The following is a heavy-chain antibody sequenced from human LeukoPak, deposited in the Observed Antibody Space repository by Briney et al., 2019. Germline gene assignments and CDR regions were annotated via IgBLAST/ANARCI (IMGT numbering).Heavy chain of an antibody. CDR3: AKDQGITIFGVVPRGGFDY. CDR1: GFTFSSYG. CDR2: IWYDGSNK. D-gene: IGHD3-3*01. J-gene: IGHJ4*02. Sequence: GGSLRLSCAASGFTFSSYGMHWVRQAPGKGLEWVAVIWYDGSNKYYADSVKGRFTISRDNSKNTLYLQMNSLRAEDTAVYYCAKDQGITIFGVVPRGGFDYWGQGTLVTVSS. V-gene: IGHV3-33*06.